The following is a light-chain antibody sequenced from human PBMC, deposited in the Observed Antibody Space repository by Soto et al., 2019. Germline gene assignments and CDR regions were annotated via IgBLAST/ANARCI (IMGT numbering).Light chain of an antibody. Sequence: EIVLTQSPATLSLSPGERATLSCSASQSVSSYLAWYQQKPGQAPGLLIYDASNRATGIPARFSGSGSGTDFTLTISSLEPEDFAVYYCQQRSNWPWTFGQGTKVDIK. CDR1: QSVSSY. CDR2: DAS. CDR3: QQRSNWPWT. J-gene: IGKJ1*01. V-gene: IGKV3-11*01.